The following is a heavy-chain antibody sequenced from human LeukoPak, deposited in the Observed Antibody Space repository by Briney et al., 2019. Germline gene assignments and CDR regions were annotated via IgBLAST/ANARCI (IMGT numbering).Heavy chain of an antibody. CDR1: GYTLTELS. V-gene: IGHV1-24*01. Sequence: GASVKVSCKVSGYTLTELSMHWVRQAPGKGLEWMGGFDPEDGETIYAQKFQSRVTMTEDTSTDTAYMELSSLRSEDTAVYYCATGPSAAAGYALDYYYMDVWGKGTTVTVSS. D-gene: IGHD6-13*01. CDR2: FDPEDGET. J-gene: IGHJ6*03. CDR3: ATGPSAAAGYALDYYYMDV.